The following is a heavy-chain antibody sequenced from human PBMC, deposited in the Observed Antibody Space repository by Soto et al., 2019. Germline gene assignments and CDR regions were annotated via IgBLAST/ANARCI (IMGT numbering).Heavy chain of an antibody. Sequence: SETLSLTCAVYGGSFSGYYWSWIRQPPGKGLEWIGEINHSGSTNYNPSLKSRVTISVDTSKNQFSLKLSSVTAADTAVYYCARVPVAGTEELDYWGQGTLVTVSS. CDR2: INHSGST. CDR1: GGSFSGYY. J-gene: IGHJ4*02. D-gene: IGHD6-19*01. V-gene: IGHV4-34*01. CDR3: ARVPVAGTEELDY.